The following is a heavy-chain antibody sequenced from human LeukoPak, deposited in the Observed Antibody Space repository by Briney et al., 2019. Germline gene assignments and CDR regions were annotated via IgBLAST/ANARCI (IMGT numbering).Heavy chain of an antibody. Sequence: GASVKVSCKASGYTFTGYYMHWVRQAPGQGLEWMGWINPNSGGTNYAQKFQGWVTMTRDTSISTAYTELSRLRSDDTAVYYCARGDSGYQNAFDIWGQGTMVTVSS. J-gene: IGHJ3*02. V-gene: IGHV1-2*04. D-gene: IGHD5-12*01. CDR2: INPNSGGT. CDR1: GYTFTGYY. CDR3: ARGDSGYQNAFDI.